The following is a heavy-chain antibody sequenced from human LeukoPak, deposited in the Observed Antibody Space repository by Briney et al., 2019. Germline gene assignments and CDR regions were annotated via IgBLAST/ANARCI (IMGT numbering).Heavy chain of an antibody. CDR3: AKGEGSGWGFDP. CDR2: ISGSGGST. V-gene: IGHV3-23*01. J-gene: IGHJ5*02. D-gene: IGHD6-19*01. Sequence: PGGSLRLSCAASGFIFSSYAMSWVRQAPGKGLEWVSAISGSGGSTYYADSVKGRFTISRDNSKNTLYLQMNSLRAEDTAVYYCAKGEGSGWGFDPWGQGTLVTVSS. CDR1: GFIFSSYA.